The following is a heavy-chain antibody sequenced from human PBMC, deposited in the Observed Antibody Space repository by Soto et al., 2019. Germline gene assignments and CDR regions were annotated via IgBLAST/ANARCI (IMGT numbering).Heavy chain of an antibody. D-gene: IGHD6-6*01. CDR3: ARGSSIAGLYYGMDV. J-gene: IGHJ6*02. Sequence: SETLSLTYINSGSTVISSKSYWNWTRQPLGKGLEWIGYNYYSGITYYNPSLKSRVTISLDTSKNQFSLKLSSVTAADTAVYYCARGSSIAGLYYGMDVWGQGT. V-gene: IGHV4-31*03. CDR1: GSTVISSKSY. CDR2: NYYSGIT.